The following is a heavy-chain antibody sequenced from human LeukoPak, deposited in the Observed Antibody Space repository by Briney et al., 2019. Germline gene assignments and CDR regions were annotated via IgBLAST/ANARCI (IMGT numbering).Heavy chain of an antibody. CDR3: ARAGGYSYGAGDVGDY. J-gene: IGHJ4*02. V-gene: IGHV1-2*02. D-gene: IGHD5-18*01. Sequence: ASVKVSCKASGYTFTGYYMHWVRQAPGQGLEWMGWINPSSGGTNYAQKFQGRVTMTRDTSISTAYMELSRLRSDDTAVYYCARAGGYSYGAGDVGDYWGQGTLVTVSS. CDR1: GYTFTGYY. CDR2: INPSSGGT.